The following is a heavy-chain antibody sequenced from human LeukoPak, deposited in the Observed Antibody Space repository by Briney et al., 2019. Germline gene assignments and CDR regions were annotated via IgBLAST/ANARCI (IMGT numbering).Heavy chain of an antibody. D-gene: IGHD4-23*01. J-gene: IGHJ4*02. V-gene: IGHV3-53*01. CDR3: AQPHDYGGS. CDR1: GFTFRNFW. CDR2: IYSDGNA. Sequence: GGSLRLSCAASGFTFRNFWMSWIRQAPGKGLEWVSVIYSDGNADYADSVKGRFTISRDNSKNILYLQMDSLRAEDTAVYYCAQPHDYGGSWGQGTLVIVSS.